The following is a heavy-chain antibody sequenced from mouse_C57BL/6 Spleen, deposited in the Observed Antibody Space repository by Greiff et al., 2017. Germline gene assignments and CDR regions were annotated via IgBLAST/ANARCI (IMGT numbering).Heavy chain of an antibody. J-gene: IGHJ4*01. D-gene: IGHD2-2*01. CDR2: IDPENGDT. Sequence: EVMLVESGAELVRPGASVKLSCTASGFNIKDDYMHWVKQRPEQGLEWIGWIDPENGDTEYASKFQGKATITADTSSNTAYLQLSSLTSEDTAVYYCTTLYGYDEDYYAMDYWGQGTSVTVSS. CDR1: GFNIKDDY. V-gene: IGHV14-4*01. CDR3: TTLYGYDEDYYAMDY.